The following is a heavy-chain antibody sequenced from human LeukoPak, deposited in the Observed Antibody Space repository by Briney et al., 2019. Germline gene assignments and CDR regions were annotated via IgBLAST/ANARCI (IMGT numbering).Heavy chain of an antibody. Sequence: GGSLRLSCAASGFTFNNYWMSWVRQAPGKGLEWVANIKQDGSEKYYVDSVKGRFTVSRDNAKNSLYLQMNSLRAEDTAVYYCARDADLGATITGAFDIWGQGTMATVSS. V-gene: IGHV3-7*01. J-gene: IGHJ3*02. CDR1: GFTFNNYW. CDR2: IKQDGSEK. CDR3: ARDADLGATITGAFDI. D-gene: IGHD5-24*01.